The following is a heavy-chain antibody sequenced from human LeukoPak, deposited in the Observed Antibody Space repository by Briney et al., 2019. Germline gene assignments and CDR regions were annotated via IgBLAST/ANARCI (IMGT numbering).Heavy chain of an antibody. D-gene: IGHD6-6*01. CDR3: AKDLYSSSTDFDY. CDR2: INQDESEK. CDR1: GFIFSRYW. Sequence: TGGSLRLSCATSGFIFSRYWMSWVRQAPGKGLEWVANINQDESEKNYVDSVKGRFTISRDNAKNSLDLQMNSLRAEDTVVYYCAKDLYSSSTDFDYWGQGTLVTVPS. V-gene: IGHV3-7*01. J-gene: IGHJ4*02.